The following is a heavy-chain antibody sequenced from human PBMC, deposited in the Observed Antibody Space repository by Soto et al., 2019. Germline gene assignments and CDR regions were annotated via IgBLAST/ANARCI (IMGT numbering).Heavy chain of an antibody. Sequence: PSDTLSLTCIVSGGSISGGFYWTWIRQLPGKGLEGIGFFFDSGSTYYNAALESRLTISVDTSNNQFTLRLSSVTAADTAMYYCARGPRQLGGKFYYGMDTWGQETSVTVSS. V-gene: IGHV4-31*03. CDR2: FFDSGST. CDR1: GGSISGGFY. CDR3: ARGPRQLGGKFYYGMDT. J-gene: IGHJ6*01. D-gene: IGHD1-1*01.